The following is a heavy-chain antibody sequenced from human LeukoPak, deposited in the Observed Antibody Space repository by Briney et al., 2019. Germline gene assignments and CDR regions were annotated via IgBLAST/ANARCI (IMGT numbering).Heavy chain of an antibody. J-gene: IGHJ4*02. D-gene: IGHD6-19*01. Sequence: GGSLRLSCAASGFTFSSYGMHWVRQAPGKGLEWVSGINWNGGSTGYAESVKGRFTISRDNAKNSLYLQMNSLRAEDTALYYCARDGAPYSSGWYSVDYWGQGTLVTVSS. CDR1: GFTFSSYG. CDR2: INWNGGST. V-gene: IGHV3-20*04. CDR3: ARDGAPYSSGWYSVDY.